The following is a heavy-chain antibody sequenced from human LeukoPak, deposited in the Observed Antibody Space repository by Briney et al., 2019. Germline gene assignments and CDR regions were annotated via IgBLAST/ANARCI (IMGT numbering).Heavy chain of an antibody. CDR3: AKDAAGPEY. CDR1: GLTFSSYS. CDR2: TSASGGDT. D-gene: IGHD6-13*01. V-gene: IGHV3-23*01. Sequence: GGSLRLSCVVCGLTFSSYSMSWVRQDPGKGLEWVSGTSASGGDTWYPDSVKGRFTISRDNSKNTLFLQMNSLRVEDTAIYYCAKDAAGPEYWGQGTLVTISS. J-gene: IGHJ4*02.